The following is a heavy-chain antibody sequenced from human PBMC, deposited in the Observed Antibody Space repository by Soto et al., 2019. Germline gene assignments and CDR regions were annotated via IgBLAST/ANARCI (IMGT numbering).Heavy chain of an antibody. V-gene: IGHV4-34*01. D-gene: IGHD6-13*01. Sequence: QVQLQQWGAGLLKPSETLSLTCAVYGGSFSGYYWSWIRQPPGKGLEWIGEINHSGSTNYNPSLKSRVTISVDTSKNQFSLKLSSVTAADTAVYYCARSPHPYSIPGDYWGQGTLVTVSS. CDR2: INHSGST. CDR3: ARSPHPYSIPGDY. CDR1: GGSFSGYY. J-gene: IGHJ4*02.